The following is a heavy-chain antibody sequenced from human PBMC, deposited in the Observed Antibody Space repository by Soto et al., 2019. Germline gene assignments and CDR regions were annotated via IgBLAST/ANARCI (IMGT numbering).Heavy chain of an antibody. J-gene: IGHJ4*02. D-gene: IGHD3-3*01. CDR2: ISSSGSTI. V-gene: IGHV3-11*01. Sequence: GESLKISCAASGFTFSDYYMSWIRQAPGKGLEWVSYISSSGSTIYYADSVKGRFTISRDNAKNSLSLQMNSLRADGTAVYYWAKGRGYDYWSDYGGPFDYWGQGALVTVSS. CDR3: AKGRGYDYWSDYGGPFDY. CDR1: GFTFSDYY.